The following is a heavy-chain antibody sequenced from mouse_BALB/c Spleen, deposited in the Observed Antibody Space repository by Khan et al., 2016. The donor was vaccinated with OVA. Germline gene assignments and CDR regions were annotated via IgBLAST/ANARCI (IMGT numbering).Heavy chain of an antibody. CDR3: ARTGYAEYMDY. V-gene: IGHV9-3-1*01. CDR1: GYIFTNHG. Sequence: QIQLVQSGPELKKPAETVKISCKASGYIFTNHGMNWVKQAPGKGLKWMGWINTYSGEPTYVDDFKGRFAFSLETSASTAYLQIKNLKTEATATYCCARTGYAEYMDYWGEGTSVTVSS. CDR2: INTYSGEP. J-gene: IGHJ4*01. D-gene: IGHD2-14*01.